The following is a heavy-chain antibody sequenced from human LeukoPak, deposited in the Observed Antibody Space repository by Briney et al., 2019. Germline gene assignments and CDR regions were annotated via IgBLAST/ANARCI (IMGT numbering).Heavy chain of an antibody. CDR3: ARAETVEEWFDP. V-gene: IGHV1-69*05. CDR2: IIPIFGTA. J-gene: IGHJ5*02. Sequence: SVKVSCKASGGTFSSYAISWVRQAPGQGLEWMGGIIPIFGTANYAQKFQGRVTMTTDTSTSTAYMELRSLRSDDTAVYYCARAETVEEWFDPWGQGTLVTVSS. CDR1: GGTFSSYA.